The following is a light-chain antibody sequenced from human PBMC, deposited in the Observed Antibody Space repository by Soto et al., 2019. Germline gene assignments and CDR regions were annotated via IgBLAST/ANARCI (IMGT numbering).Light chain of an antibody. J-gene: IGKJ4*01. Sequence: EIVLSQSPATLSLSPGERATVSCRASQSVSSYLAWYQQKPGQAPRLLISDASNRATGIPARFSSSGSGTNFTLTISSLETEDFEVYYCQHCSSWQVTFGGGTKVEIK. CDR1: QSVSSY. V-gene: IGKV3-11*01. CDR2: DAS. CDR3: QHCSSWQVT.